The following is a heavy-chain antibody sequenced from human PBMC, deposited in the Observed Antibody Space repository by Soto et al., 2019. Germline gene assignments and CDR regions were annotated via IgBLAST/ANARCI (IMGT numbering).Heavy chain of an antibody. J-gene: IGHJ4*02. CDR1: GGTFSTYA. CDR2: IIPIIGTP. CDR3: ARSGSVVVIPQLDN. Sequence: QVQLVQSGAEVKKPGSSVKISCKASGGTFSTYAFSWVRQAPGQGLEWVGGIIPIIGTPYYAQNFMGRLTITADESTTTAYMELSSLTFEDTAIYYCARSGSVVVIPQLDNWGQGTLLTVSS. V-gene: IGHV1-69*01. D-gene: IGHD3-22*01.